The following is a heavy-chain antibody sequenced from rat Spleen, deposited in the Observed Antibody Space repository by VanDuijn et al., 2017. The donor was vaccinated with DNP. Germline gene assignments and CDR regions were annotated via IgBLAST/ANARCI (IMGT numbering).Heavy chain of an antibody. Sequence: EVRLVESGGGLVQPGRSLKLSCAASGFPFSDYFMAWVRQAPNKGLEWVASISHDGGGTFYGDSVKGRFTISRENAKTTLYLQMDSLRSEDTATYYCTTYYYDGSYYPHWFAYWGQGTLVTVSS. J-gene: IGHJ3*01. CDR2: ISHDGGGT. CDR1: GFPFSDYF. CDR3: TTYYYDGSYYPHWFAY. V-gene: IGHV5-20*01. D-gene: IGHD1-12*02.